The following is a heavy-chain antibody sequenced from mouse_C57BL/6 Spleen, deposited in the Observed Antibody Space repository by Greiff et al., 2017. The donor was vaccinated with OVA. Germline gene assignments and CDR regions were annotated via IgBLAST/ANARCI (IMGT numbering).Heavy chain of an antibody. V-gene: IGHV5-17*01. CDR1: GFTFSDSG. Sequence: VQLKESGGGLVKPGGSLKLSCAASGFTFSDSGMHWVRQAPEKGLEWVAYLSSGSSTIYYADNVKGRFTISRDNAKNTLFLQMTRLRSEDTAMYYCARDYYGSSYRSYWYFDVWGTGTTVTVSS. CDR2: LSSGSSTI. CDR3: ARDYYGSSYRSYWYFDV. D-gene: IGHD1-1*01. J-gene: IGHJ1*03.